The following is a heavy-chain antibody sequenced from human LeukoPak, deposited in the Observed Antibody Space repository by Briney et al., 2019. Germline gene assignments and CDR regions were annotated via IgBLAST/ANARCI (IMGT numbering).Heavy chain of an antibody. CDR2: IIPILGIA. V-gene: IGHV1-69*04. CDR3: ARETNRGFQDYYGMDV. D-gene: IGHD7-27*01. J-gene: IGHJ6*02. Sequence: SVKVSCKASGGTFSSYAISWVRQAPGQGLEWMGRIIPILGIANYAQKFQGRVTITADKSTSTAYMELSSLRSEDTAVYYCARETNRGFQDYYGMDVWGQGTTVTVSS. CDR1: GGTFSSYA.